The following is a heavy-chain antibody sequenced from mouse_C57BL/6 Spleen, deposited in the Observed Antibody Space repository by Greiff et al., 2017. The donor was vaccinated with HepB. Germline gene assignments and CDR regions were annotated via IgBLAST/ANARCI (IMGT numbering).Heavy chain of an antibody. CDR1: GYTFTSYT. D-gene: IGHD1-1*01. V-gene: IGHV1-12*01. CDR3: AREDYYGSSFGDY. J-gene: IGHJ2*01. CDR2: IYPGNGDT. Sequence: SGAELVRPGASVKMSCKASGYTFTSYTMHWVKQTPRQGLEWIGAIYPGNGDTSYNQKFKGKATLTVNKSSSTAYMQLSSLTSEDAAVYVCAREDYYGSSFGDYWGQGTTLTVSS.